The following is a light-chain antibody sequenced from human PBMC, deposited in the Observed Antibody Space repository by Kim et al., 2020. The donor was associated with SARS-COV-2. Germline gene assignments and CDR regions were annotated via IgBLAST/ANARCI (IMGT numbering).Light chain of an antibody. CDR2: WAS. V-gene: IGKV4-1*01. Sequence: DIVLTQSPDSLAVSLGERATINCKSSQSIFYSLNNKNDLAWYQQKPGQPPKLLIYWASTRESGVPDRFSGSGSGTDFTLTITSLQAEDVAVYYCKQYYSSPRTFGQGTKLEI. J-gene: IGKJ2*01. CDR1: QSIFYSLNNKND. CDR3: KQYYSSPRT.